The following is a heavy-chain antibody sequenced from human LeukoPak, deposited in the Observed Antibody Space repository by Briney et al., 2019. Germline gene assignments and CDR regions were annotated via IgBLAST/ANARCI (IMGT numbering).Heavy chain of an antibody. J-gene: IGHJ6*02. CDR1: GYSFTSYL. Sequence: GESLKISCKGSGYSFTSYLIGWVRQMPGKGLEWMGIIYPGDSDTRYSPSFQGQVTISADKSISTAYPQWSSLKASDTAMYYCARASTIFGVVYGMDVWGQGTTVTVSS. CDR3: ARASTIFGVVYGMDV. V-gene: IGHV5-51*01. D-gene: IGHD3-3*01. CDR2: IYPGDSDT.